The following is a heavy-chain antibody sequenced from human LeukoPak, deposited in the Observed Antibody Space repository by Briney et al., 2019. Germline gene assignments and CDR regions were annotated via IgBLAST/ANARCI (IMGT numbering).Heavy chain of an antibody. Sequence: GGSLRLSCAASGSTFSSYAMHWVRQAPGKGLEWVAVISYDGSNKYYADSVKGRFTISRDNSKNTLYLQMNSLRAEDTAVYYCARGLDTVVPAAIDYFDYWGQGTLVTVSS. D-gene: IGHD2-2*01. J-gene: IGHJ4*02. CDR1: GSTFSSYA. CDR2: ISYDGSNK. CDR3: ARGLDTVVPAAIDYFDY. V-gene: IGHV3-30-3*01.